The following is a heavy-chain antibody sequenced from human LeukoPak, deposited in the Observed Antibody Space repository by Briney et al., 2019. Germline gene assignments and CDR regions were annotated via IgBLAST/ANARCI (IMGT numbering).Heavy chain of an antibody. CDR1: GGTFSSYA. CDR3: ARAGIAAAGTSDY. J-gene: IGHJ4*02. Sequence: SVKVSCKPSGGTFSSYAITWVRQAPGQGLEWMGRNIPILGIANYAQKFQGRVTITADKSTSTAYMELSSLRSEDTALYYCARAGIAAAGTSDYWGQGTLVTVSS. V-gene: IGHV1-69*04. CDR2: NIPILGIA. D-gene: IGHD6-13*01.